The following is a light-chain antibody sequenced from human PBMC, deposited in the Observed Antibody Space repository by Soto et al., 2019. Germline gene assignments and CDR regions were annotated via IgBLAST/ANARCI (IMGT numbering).Light chain of an antibody. J-gene: IGKJ1*01. CDR1: QSVSSSY. V-gene: IGKV3-20*01. CDR3: QQYGSLWT. CDR2: GAS. Sequence: EIVLTHAPCTLSLSAVYRASLSCMASQSVSSSYLAWYQQKPGQAPRLLIYGASSRATGIPDRFSGSGSGTDFTLTISRLEPEDFAVYYCQQYGSLWTFGQGTKVDIK.